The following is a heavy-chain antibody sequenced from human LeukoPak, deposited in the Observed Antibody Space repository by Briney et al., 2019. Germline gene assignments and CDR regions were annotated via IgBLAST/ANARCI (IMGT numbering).Heavy chain of an antibody. CDR2: IYSGGST. Sequence: QAGGSLRLSCAASGLTVSSNCMSWVRQAPGKGLEWVSLIYSGGSTYYTDSVKGRFTISRDNSKNTLYLQMNSLRAEDTAVYYCARGLGRYTTRKGGVDYWGQGTLVTVSS. CDR1: GLTVSSNC. D-gene: IGHD2-21*01. CDR3: ARGLGRYTTRKGGVDY. J-gene: IGHJ4*02. V-gene: IGHV3-53*05.